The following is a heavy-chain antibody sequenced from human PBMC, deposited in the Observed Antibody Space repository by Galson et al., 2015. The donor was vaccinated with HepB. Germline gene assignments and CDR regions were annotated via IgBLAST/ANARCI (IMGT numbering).Heavy chain of an antibody. J-gene: IGHJ5*02. CDR2: IIPIFGTA. Sequence: YAISWVRQAPGQGLEWMGGIIPIFGTANYAQKLQGRVTMTTDTSTSTAYMELRSLRSDDTAVYYCARDLLQWLVRELDPWGQGTLVTVSS. CDR1: YA. CDR3: ARDLLQWLVRELDP. V-gene: IGHV1-69*05. D-gene: IGHD6-19*01.